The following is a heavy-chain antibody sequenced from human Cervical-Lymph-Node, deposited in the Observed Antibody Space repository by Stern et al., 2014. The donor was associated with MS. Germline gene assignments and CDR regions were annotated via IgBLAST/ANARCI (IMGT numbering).Heavy chain of an antibody. J-gene: IGHJ6*02. CDR1: EFTFNSYS. CDR3: ARPMVSYYYGMDV. D-gene: IGHD3-10*01. V-gene: IGHV3-21*01. Sequence: EDQLVESGGGLVKPGGSLRLSCAASEFTFNSYSMTWVRQAPGRGLEWVSSISSSSSYIFYADSVKGRFTISRDNAKNSLYLQMNSLRAEDTAVYYCARPMVSYYYGMDVWGQGTTVTVSS. CDR2: ISSSSSYI.